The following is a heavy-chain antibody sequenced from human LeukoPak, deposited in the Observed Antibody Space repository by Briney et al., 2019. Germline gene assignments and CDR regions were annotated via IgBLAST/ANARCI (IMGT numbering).Heavy chain of an antibody. Sequence: SETLSLTCTVSGGSISSSGYYWGWIRQPPGKGLEWIGGIYYSGSIYSNPSLKSRVTISVDTSKNQFSLKLSSVTAADTAVFYCARWVATFDFWGQGTLVTVSS. V-gene: IGHV4-39*01. CDR1: GGSISSSGYY. J-gene: IGHJ4*02. D-gene: IGHD5-24*01. CDR3: ARWVATFDF. CDR2: IYYSGSI.